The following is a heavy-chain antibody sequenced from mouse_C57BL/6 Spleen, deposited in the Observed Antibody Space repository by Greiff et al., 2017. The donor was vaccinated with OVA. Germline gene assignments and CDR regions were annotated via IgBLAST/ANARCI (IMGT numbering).Heavy chain of an antibody. V-gene: IGHV1-55*01. CDR2: IYPGSGST. Sequence: VQLQQPGAELVKPGASVKMSCKASGYTFPSYWITWVKQRPGQGLEWIGDIYPGSGSTNYNEKFKSKATLTVDTSSSTAYMQLSSLTSEDSAVYYCARGGDDYDSYWYFDVWGTGTTVTVSS. D-gene: IGHD2-4*01. CDR1: GYTFPSYW. J-gene: IGHJ1*03. CDR3: ARGGDDYDSYWYFDV.